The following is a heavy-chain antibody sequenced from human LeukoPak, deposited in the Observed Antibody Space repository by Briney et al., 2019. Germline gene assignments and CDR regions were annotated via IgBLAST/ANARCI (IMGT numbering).Heavy chain of an antibody. V-gene: IGHV3-9*01. CDR1: GFTFDDYA. CDR2: ISWNSGSI. J-gene: IGHJ4*02. D-gene: IGHD6-19*01. Sequence: SGGSLRLSCAASGFTFDDYAMHWVRHAPGKGLEWVSGISWNSGSIGYADSVKGRFTISRDNAKNSLYLQMNSLRAEDTALYYCAKGPYSSGYYYFDYWGQGTLVTVSS. CDR3: AKGPYSSGYYYFDY.